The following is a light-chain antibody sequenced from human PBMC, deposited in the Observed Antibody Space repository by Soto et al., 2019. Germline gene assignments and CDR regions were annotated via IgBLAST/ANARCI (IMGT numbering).Light chain of an antibody. CDR3: QQFDFSPRIT. CDR2: GAS. CDR1: QTVSSSS. Sequence: EIVLTQSPGTLSLSPGERATLYCRASQTVSSSSIAWYQQIPGQPPRLLIYGASSRATGIPDRFSGSGSGTDFTLTISRLEPEDFAVYYCQQFDFSPRITFGGGTKV. V-gene: IGKV3-20*01. J-gene: IGKJ4*01.